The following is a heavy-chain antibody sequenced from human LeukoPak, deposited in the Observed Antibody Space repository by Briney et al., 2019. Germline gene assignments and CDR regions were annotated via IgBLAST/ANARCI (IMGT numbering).Heavy chain of an antibody. J-gene: IGHJ4*02. CDR2: INHSGST. CDR1: GGSFSGYY. V-gene: IGHV4-34*01. D-gene: IGHD2-15*01. Sequence: NPSETLSLTGAVYGGSFSGYYWSWIRQPPGKGLEWIGEINHSGSTNYNPSLKSRVTTSVDTSKNQFSLKLSSVTAADTAVYYCARGRGDIVVVVAATREERREYFDYWGQGTLVTVSS. CDR3: ARGRGDIVVVVAATREERREYFDY.